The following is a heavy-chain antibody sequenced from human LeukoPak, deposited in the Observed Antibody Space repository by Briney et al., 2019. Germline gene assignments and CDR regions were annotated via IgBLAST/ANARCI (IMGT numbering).Heavy chain of an antibody. J-gene: IGHJ5*02. V-gene: IGHV1-8*01. Sequence: ASVKVSCKASGYTFTGDDINWVRQATGQGLEWMGWMNPNSGNTGYSQKFQGRVTMTRNTSISTAYMELSSLRSEDTAVYYCARGKRITIFGVVITSNWFDPWGQGNLVTVSS. CDR3: ARGKRITIFGVVITSNWFDP. D-gene: IGHD3-3*01. CDR1: GYTFTGDD. CDR2: MNPNSGNT.